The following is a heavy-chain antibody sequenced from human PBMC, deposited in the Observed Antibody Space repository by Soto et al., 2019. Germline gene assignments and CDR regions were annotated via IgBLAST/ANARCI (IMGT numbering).Heavy chain of an antibody. CDR3: ARVRTMVRGVTMFDY. CDR2: IYYSGST. V-gene: IGHV4-59*01. D-gene: IGHD3-10*01. Sequence: SETLSLTCTVSGGSISSYYWSWIRQPPGKGLEWIGYIYYSGSTNYNPSLKSRVTISVDTSKNQFSLKLSSVTAADTAVYYCARVRTMVRGVTMFDYWGQGTLVTVSS. J-gene: IGHJ4*02. CDR1: GGSISSYY.